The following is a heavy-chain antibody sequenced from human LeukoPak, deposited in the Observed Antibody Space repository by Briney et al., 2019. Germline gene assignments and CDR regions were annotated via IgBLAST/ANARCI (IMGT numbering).Heavy chain of an antibody. CDR2: VHYSGAT. CDR3: AREDPLTAHFDY. V-gene: IGHV4-59*02. J-gene: IGHJ4*02. CDR1: GVSVNSRY. Sequence: PSETLSLTCSVSGVSVNSRYWSWVRQPPEKGLEWIGYVHYSGATNYNPSLKSRVSISIDTPRNQFSLSLSSVTAADTAVYYCAREDPLTAHFDYWGLGTLVTVSS. D-gene: IGHD2-21*02.